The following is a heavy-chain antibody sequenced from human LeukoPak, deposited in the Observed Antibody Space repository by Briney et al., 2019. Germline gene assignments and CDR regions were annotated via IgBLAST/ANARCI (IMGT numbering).Heavy chain of an antibody. Sequence: SVKVSCKASGGTFSSYAISWVRQAPGQGLEWMGGIIPIFGTANYAQKFQGRATMTRDTSTSTVYMELSSLRSEDTAVYYCARGNSGSYENWFDPWGQGTLVTVSS. CDR2: IIPIFGTA. CDR1: GGTFSSYA. D-gene: IGHD1-26*01. CDR3: ARGNSGSYENWFDP. V-gene: IGHV1-69*05. J-gene: IGHJ5*02.